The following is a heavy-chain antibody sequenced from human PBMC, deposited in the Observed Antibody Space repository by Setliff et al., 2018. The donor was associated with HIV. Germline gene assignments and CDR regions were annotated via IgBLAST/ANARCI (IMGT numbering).Heavy chain of an antibody. CDR1: GGSISSYY. Sequence: PSETLSLTCTVSGGSISSYYWSWIRQPPGKGLEWIGYIYSSGSTNYNPSLKSRVTISVDTSKNQFSLKLSSVTAADTAVYYCARTPGTIWGTPFPFDYWGQGTLVTVSS. CDR3: ARTPGTIWGTPFPFDY. D-gene: IGHD3-16*01. CDR2: IYSSGST. V-gene: IGHV4-59*01. J-gene: IGHJ4*02.